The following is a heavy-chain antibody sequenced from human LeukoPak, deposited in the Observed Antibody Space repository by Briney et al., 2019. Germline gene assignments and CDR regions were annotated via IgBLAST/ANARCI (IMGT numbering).Heavy chain of an antibody. J-gene: IGHJ6*02. CDR2: IKHDGSEK. Sequence: CWMSWVRQAPGKGLEWVANIKHDGSEKYYVDSVKGRFTISRDNAKNSLYLQMNSLRVEDTAVYYCAKDRYYGSGSYHYGMDVWGQGTTVTVSS. D-gene: IGHD3-10*01. V-gene: IGHV3-7*01. CDR1: CW. CDR3: AKDRYYGSGSYHYGMDV.